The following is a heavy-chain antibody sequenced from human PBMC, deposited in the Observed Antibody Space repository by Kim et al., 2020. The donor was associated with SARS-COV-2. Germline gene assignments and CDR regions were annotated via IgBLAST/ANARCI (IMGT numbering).Heavy chain of an antibody. CDR3: ASHLWFGEFYFDY. J-gene: IGHJ4*02. D-gene: IGHD3-10*01. V-gene: IGHV4-31*02. Sequence: NPSLQSRVTISVDTSKNQFSLKLSSVTAADTAVYYCASHLWFGEFYFDYWGQGTLVTVSS.